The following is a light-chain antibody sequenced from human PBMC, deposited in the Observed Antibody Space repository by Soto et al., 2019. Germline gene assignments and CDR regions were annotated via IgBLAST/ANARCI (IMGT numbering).Light chain of an antibody. J-gene: IGKJ5*01. CDR1: QSVSSY. V-gene: IGKV3-11*01. Sequence: EIVLTQSPATLSLSPGERGTVSCRASQSVSSYLAWYQQKPGQAPRLLIYDAANRATGVPARFSGSGSGTDFTLTISRLEPEDFAMYYCQQRSDWPITFGQGTRLEIK. CDR3: QQRSDWPIT. CDR2: DAA.